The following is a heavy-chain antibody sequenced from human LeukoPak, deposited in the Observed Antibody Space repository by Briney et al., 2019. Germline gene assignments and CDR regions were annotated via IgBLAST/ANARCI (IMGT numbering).Heavy chain of an antibody. CDR3: CRGGSYGKGKFDY. D-gene: IGHD5-18*01. J-gene: IGHJ4*02. CDR2: ISYDGSNK. CDR1: GFTFSSYA. V-gene: IGHV3-30*04. Sequence: GRSLRLSCAASGFTFSSYAMHWVRQAPGKGLEWVAVISYDGSNKYYADSVKGRFTISRDNSKNTLYLQMNSLRAEDTAVYYCCRGGSYGKGKFDYWGQGTLVTVSS.